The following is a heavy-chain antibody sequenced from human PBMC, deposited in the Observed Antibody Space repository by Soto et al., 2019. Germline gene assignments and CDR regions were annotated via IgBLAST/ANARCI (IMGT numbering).Heavy chain of an antibody. V-gene: IGHV1-3*01. D-gene: IGHD1-7*01. CDR3: ARVNHVFLPEGWNYDLDAPYYYYGMDV. J-gene: IGHJ6*02. Sequence: ASVKVSCKASGYTFTSYAMHWVRQAPGQRLEWMGWINAGNGNTKYSQKFQGRVTITRDTSASTAYMELSSLRSEDTAVYYCARVNHVFLPEGWNYDLDAPYYYYGMDVWGQGTTVTSP. CDR2: INAGNGNT. CDR1: GYTFTSYA.